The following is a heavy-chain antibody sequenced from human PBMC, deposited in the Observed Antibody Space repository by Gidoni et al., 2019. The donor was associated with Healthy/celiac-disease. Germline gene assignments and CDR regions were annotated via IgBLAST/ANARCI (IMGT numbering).Heavy chain of an antibody. D-gene: IGHD3-22*01. V-gene: IGHV3-53*01. CDR3: ATDTGGYYPGAFDI. J-gene: IGHJ3*02. Sequence: EVQLVESGGGLIQPGGSLRLSCAASGFTVNSNYLSWVRQAPGKGLEWVSVIYSGGSTYYADSVKGRFTISRDNSKNTLYLQMNSLRAEDTAVYYCATDTGGYYPGAFDIWGQGTMVTVSS. CDR2: IYSGGST. CDR1: GFTVNSNY.